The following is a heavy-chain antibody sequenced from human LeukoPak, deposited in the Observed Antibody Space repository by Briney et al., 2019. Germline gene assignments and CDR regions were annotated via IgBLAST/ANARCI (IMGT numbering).Heavy chain of an antibody. V-gene: IGHV3-30*04. CDR1: GFTFSSYA. Sequence: PGGSLRLSCAASGFTFSSYAMHWVRQAPGKGLEWVAVISYDGSNKYYADSVKGRFTISRDNSKNTLYLQMNSLRAEDTAVYYCARDGPDRGFDYWGQGTLVTVSS. J-gene: IGHJ4*02. CDR2: ISYDGSNK. CDR3: ARDGPDRGFDY.